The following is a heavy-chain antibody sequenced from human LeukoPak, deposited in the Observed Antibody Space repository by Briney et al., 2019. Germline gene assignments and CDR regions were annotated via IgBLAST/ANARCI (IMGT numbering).Heavy chain of an antibody. CDR3: ASLYDSSGYGSYHFDY. V-gene: IGHV4-34*01. Sequence: SETLSLTCAVYGGSFSGYYWSWIRQPPGKGLEWIGEINHSGSTNYNPSLKSRVTISVDTSKNQFSLKLSSVTAADTAVYYCASLYDSSGYGSYHFDYWGQGTLVIVSS. J-gene: IGHJ4*02. CDR2: INHSGST. D-gene: IGHD3-22*01. CDR1: GGSFSGYY.